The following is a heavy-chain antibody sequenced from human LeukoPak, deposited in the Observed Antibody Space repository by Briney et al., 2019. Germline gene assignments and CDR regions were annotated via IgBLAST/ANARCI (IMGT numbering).Heavy chain of an antibody. D-gene: IGHD3-22*01. CDR2: ISTDGSNK. V-gene: IGHV3-30-3*01. CDR1: GFTFRTYA. J-gene: IGHJ5*02. CDR3: ASISSGYHLMP. Sequence: GGSLRLSCTVSGFTFRTYAMHWVRQAPGKGLEWVAVISTDGSNKYYADSVKGRFTISRDNSKNTLYLQMNSLRAEDTAVYYCASISSGYHLMPWGQGTLVTVSS.